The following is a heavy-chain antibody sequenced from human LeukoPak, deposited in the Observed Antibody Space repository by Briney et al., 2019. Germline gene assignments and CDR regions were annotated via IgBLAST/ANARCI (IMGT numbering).Heavy chain of an antibody. Sequence: ASVKVSCKASGYTFTNYYMHWVRQAPGQGLEWMGIISPSGGSTSYAQKFQGRVTMTRDTSTSTVYMELSSLRSEDTAVYYCARAPYSNYGPREYGMDVWGQGTTVTVSS. CDR3: ARAPYSNYGPREYGMDV. CDR1: GYTFTNYY. J-gene: IGHJ6*02. CDR2: ISPSGGST. D-gene: IGHD4-11*01. V-gene: IGHV1-46*01.